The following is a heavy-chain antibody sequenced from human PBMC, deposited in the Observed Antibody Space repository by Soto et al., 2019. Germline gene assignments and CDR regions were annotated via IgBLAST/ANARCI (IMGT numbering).Heavy chain of an antibody. CDR1: GDTFNFYT. CDR3: ATSFGSGSRAFDY. V-gene: IGHV1-69*02. D-gene: IGHD3-10*01. Sequence: QVQLVQSGAEVKKPGSSVKVSCKASGDTFNFYTINWVRQAPGLGLEWMGRFNPILSFSNSALKFQGRVTLTADKSSCTAYMGLSSLRSEDRAIYYCATSFGSGSRAFDYWGQGALVTVYS. J-gene: IGHJ4*02. CDR2: FNPILSFS.